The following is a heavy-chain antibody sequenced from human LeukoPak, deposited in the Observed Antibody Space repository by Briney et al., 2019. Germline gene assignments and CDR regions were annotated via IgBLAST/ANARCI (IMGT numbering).Heavy chain of an antibody. J-gene: IGHJ4*02. CDR1: GFRFSFYA. Sequence: PGGSLRLSCAGSGFRFSFYAMTWVRQAPGKGLEWVSTISNSGGSTYYADSVKGRFTISRDNSNNTLSLQMNSLRADDTAVYYCAKAPVTSCRGAFCYPFDSWGQGTLVTVSS. CDR3: AKAPVTSCRGAFCYPFDS. CDR2: ISNSGGST. D-gene: IGHD2-15*01. V-gene: IGHV3-23*01.